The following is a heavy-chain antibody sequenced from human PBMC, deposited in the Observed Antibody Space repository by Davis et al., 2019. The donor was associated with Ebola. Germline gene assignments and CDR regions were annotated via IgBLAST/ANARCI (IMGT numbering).Heavy chain of an antibody. J-gene: IGHJ6*02. CDR2: MDPDSGKT. D-gene: IGHD2/OR15-2a*01. CDR1: GYTFTGYH. Sequence: SVKVSCKASGYTFTGYHITWVRQPTGQGLDWMGWMDPDSGKTRYAQSFQGRVTMTRNTSTNTAYMELTSLRSEDTAVYYCARDVIVPRSLIYYRYNMDVWGQGTTVTVSS. V-gene: IGHV1-8*01. CDR3: ARDVIVPRSLIYYRYNMDV.